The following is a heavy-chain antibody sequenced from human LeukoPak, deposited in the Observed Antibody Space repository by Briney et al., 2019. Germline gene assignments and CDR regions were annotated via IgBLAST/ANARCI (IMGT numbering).Heavy chain of an antibody. V-gene: IGHV3-30-3*01. D-gene: IGHD3-22*01. CDR3: ARPKLLQYYYDSSGYIPWFDP. CDR1: GFTFSSYA. J-gene: IGHJ5*02. Sequence: PGGSLRLSCAASGFTFSSYAMHWVRQAPGKGLEWVAVISYDGSNKYYAESVKGRFTISRDNSKNTLYLQMNSLRAEDTAVYYCARPKLLQYYYDSSGYIPWFDPWGQGTLVTVSS. CDR2: ISYDGSNK.